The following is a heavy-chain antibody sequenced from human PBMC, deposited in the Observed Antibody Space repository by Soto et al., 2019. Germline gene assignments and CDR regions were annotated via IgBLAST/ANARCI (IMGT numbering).Heavy chain of an antibody. J-gene: IGHJ2*01. Sequence: VQLLESGGGLVQPGGSLRLSCAASGFTFSSYAMSWVRQAPGKGLEWVSAISGSGGSTYYADSVKGRFTISRDNSKNTLYLQMNSLRAEDTAVYYCAKDGYSSSWADWYFDLWGRGTLVTVSS. V-gene: IGHV3-23*01. CDR3: AKDGYSSSWADWYFDL. CDR2: ISGSGGST. D-gene: IGHD6-13*01. CDR1: GFTFSSYA.